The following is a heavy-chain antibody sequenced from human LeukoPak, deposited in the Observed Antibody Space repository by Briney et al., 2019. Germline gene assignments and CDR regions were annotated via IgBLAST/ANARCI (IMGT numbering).Heavy chain of an antibody. CDR1: GFTFSDSY. CDR2: ISSSGGTI. D-gene: IGHD6-19*01. J-gene: IGHJ4*02. CDR3: ARGWGSSGWYDY. V-gene: IGHV3-11*01. Sequence: PGGSLRLSCAASGFTFSDSYMSWIRQVPGKGLEWISYISSSGGTIYYADSVKGRFTTSRDNAKNSLYLQMNALRVEDTAVYYCARGWGSSGWYDYWGQGALVTVSS.